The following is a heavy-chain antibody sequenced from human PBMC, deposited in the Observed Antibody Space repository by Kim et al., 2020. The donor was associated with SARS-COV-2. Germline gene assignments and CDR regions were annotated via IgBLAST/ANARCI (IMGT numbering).Heavy chain of an antibody. CDR2: IYTSGSS. CDR3: AREWAPLYCGGDCYSRWFDP. V-gene: IGHV4-61*02. Sequence: SETLSLTCTVSGGSISSGSYYWSWIRQPAGKGLEWIGRIYTSGSSNYNPSLKSRVTISVDTSKNQFSLKLSSVTAADTAVYYCAREWAPLYCGGDCYSRWFDPWGQGTLVTVSS. CDR1: GGSISSGSYY. J-gene: IGHJ5*02. D-gene: IGHD2-21*02.